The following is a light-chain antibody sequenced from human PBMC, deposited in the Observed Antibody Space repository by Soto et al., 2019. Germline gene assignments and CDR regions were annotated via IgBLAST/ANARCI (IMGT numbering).Light chain of an antibody. CDR2: DVN. Sequence: QSALTQPASVSGSPGQSITISCTGTSSDIGGYNYVSWYQQHPGKAPKLMIYDVNNRPSGLSNRFSGSKSGNTASLTISGLQAGDEADYYCSSYTTRSTLVVFGGGTKLTVL. CDR3: SSYTTRSTLVV. J-gene: IGLJ2*01. CDR1: SSDIGGYNY. V-gene: IGLV2-14*01.